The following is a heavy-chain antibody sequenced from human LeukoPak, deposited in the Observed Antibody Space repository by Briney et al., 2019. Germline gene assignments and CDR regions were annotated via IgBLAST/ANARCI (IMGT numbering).Heavy chain of an antibody. CDR3: ARDPMYGSGSYHFFDY. D-gene: IGHD3-10*01. Sequence: GGSLRLSCAASGFTFSSYGMHWVRQAPGKGLEWVAVIWSDGTNKYYADSVKGRFTISRDNSKNTLYLQMNSLRAEDTAVYYCARDPMYGSGSYHFFDYWGQGILVSVSS. CDR2: IWSDGTNK. V-gene: IGHV3-33*01. CDR1: GFTFSSYG. J-gene: IGHJ4*02.